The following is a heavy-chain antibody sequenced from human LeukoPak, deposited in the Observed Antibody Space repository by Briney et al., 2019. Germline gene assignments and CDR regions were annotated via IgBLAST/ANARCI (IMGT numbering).Heavy chain of an antibody. CDR2: ISAYNGNT. CDR3: AREGGHIVATIPFDY. D-gene: IGHD5-12*01. V-gene: IGHV1-18*01. Sequence: GASVKVSCKASGYTFTSYGISWVRQTPGQGLEWMGWISAYNGNTNCAQKLQGRVTMTTDTSTSTAYMELRSLRSDDTAVYYCAREGGHIVATIPFDYWGQGTLVTVSS. CDR1: GYTFTSYG. J-gene: IGHJ4*02.